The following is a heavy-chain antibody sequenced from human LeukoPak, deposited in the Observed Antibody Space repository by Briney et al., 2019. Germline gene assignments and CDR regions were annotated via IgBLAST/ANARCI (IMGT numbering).Heavy chain of an antibody. D-gene: IGHD3-10*01. CDR2: MNPNTGNT. V-gene: IGHV1-8*01. CDR1: GYTFTSYD. Sequence: GASVKVSCKASGYTFTSYDINWVRQATRQGLEWMGWMNPNTGNTGYAQKFQGRVTMTRNTSISTAYMELSSLRSEDTAVYYCARTMVRGVISAYDYGMDVWGQGTTVTVSS. CDR3: ARTMVRGVISAYDYGMDV. J-gene: IGHJ6*02.